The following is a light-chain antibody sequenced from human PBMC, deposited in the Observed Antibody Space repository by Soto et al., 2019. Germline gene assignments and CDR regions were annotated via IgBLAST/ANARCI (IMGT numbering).Light chain of an antibody. CDR1: QVTSRY. J-gene: IGKJ5*01. CDR3: QQYSTSPIS. CDR2: GAS. Sequence: ENVLTQSPGTLSLSPGERATLSCRASQVTSRYLSWYQQRPGQAPRLLIYGASSRATGIPDRFSGSGSGTDFTLTISRLEPEDFAVNYCQQYSTSPISFGQGTRL. V-gene: IGKV3-20*01.